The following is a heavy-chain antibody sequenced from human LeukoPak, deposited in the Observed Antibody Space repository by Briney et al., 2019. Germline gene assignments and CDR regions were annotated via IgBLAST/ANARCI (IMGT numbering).Heavy chain of an antibody. D-gene: IGHD5-12*01. Sequence: PGGSLRLSCAASGFTFSNYAMHWVRQAPGKGLEWVAFIPNDGSDKRYADSVKGRFTISRDDSKNTLFLQMNSLRPDDTAVYYCAKDWAYIGYDYFDYWGQGTLVTVSS. CDR1: GFTFSNYA. V-gene: IGHV3-30*02. CDR3: AKDWAYIGYDYFDY. J-gene: IGHJ4*02. CDR2: IPNDGSDK.